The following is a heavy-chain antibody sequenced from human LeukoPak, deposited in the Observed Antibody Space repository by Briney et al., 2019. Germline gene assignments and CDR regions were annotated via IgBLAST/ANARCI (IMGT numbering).Heavy chain of an antibody. V-gene: IGHV3-30*18. J-gene: IGHJ4*02. CDR1: GFTFSTYG. Sequence: GRSLRLSCAASGFTFSTYGMHWVRQAPGKGLEWVAMTSHDGSAKYYADSVKGRFTISRGNSKNTLYLQMNSLRAEDTAAYYCAKDKNWATEMYYFDYWGQGTLVTVSS. CDR3: AKDKNWATEMYYFDY. D-gene: IGHD5-24*01. CDR2: TSHDGSAK.